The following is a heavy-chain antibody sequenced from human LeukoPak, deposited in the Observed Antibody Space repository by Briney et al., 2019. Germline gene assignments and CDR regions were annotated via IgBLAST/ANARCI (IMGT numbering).Heavy chain of an antibody. CDR1: GGSISSSSYY. CDR2: IYYNGST. CDR3: ARQYSSSSFFSYYYYGMDV. J-gene: IGHJ6*02. Sequence: SETLSLTCTVSGGSISSSSYYWGWIRQPPGKGLEWIGSIYYNGSTYYNPSLKSRVTISVDTSKNQFSLKLSSVTAADTAVYYCARQYSSSSFFSYYYYGMDVWGQGTTVTVSS. V-gene: IGHV4-39*01. D-gene: IGHD6-6*01.